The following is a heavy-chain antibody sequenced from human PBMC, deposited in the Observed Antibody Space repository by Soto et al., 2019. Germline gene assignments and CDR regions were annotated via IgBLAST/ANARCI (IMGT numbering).Heavy chain of an antibody. CDR1: GFTFSSYA. CDR3: ARDGLPDDFRSGGYWFDP. Sequence: PGGSLRLSCAASGFTFSSYAMSWVRQAPGKGLEWVSAISGSGGSTYYADSVKGRFTISRDNSKNTLYLQMNSLRAEDTAVYYCARDGLPDDFRSGGYWFDPWGQGTQVTVSS. J-gene: IGHJ5*02. CDR2: ISGSGGST. D-gene: IGHD3-3*01. V-gene: IGHV3-23*01.